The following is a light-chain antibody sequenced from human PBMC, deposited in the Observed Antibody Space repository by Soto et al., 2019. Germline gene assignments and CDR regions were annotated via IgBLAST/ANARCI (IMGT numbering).Light chain of an antibody. V-gene: IGLV1-44*01. CDR1: SPNIGSNT. CDR2: SNN. J-gene: IGLJ1*01. Sequence: QSALPQPPSASGTPGQRVTISCSGSSPNIGSNTVNWYQQLPGTAPKLLIYSNNQRPSGVPDRFSGSKSGTSASLAISGLQSEDEADYYCAAWDDSLNGYVFGTGTKVTVL. CDR3: AAWDDSLNGYV.